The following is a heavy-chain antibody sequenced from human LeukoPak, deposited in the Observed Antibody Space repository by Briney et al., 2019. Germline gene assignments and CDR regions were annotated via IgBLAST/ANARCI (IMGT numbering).Heavy chain of an antibody. J-gene: IGHJ4*02. CDR3: ARDRGYCGGDCYANDY. CDR2: FYTSGTT. CDR1: SGSFGGYY. V-gene: IGHV4-4*07. D-gene: IGHD2-21*02. Sequence: SETLSLTCDVYSGSFGGYYWSWIRQPAGKGLEWIGRFYTSGTTTYNPSLKSRATISVDTAKNQFSLTLSSVTAADTAVYYCARDRGYCGGDCYANDYWGQGTLVIVSS.